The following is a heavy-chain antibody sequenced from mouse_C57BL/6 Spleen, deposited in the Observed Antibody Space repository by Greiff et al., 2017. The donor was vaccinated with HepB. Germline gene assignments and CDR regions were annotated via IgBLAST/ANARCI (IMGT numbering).Heavy chain of an antibody. CDR3: ARDKYYGSSYLYWYFDV. D-gene: IGHD1-1*01. V-gene: IGHV5-4*01. CDR1: GFTFSSYA. J-gene: IGHJ1*03. CDR2: ISDGGSYT. Sequence: EVKLVESGGGLVKPGGSLKLSCAASGFTFSSYAMSLVRQTPEKRLEWVATISDGGSYTYYPDNVKGRFTISRDNAKNNLYLQMSHLKSEDTAMYYCARDKYYGSSYLYWYFDVWGTGTTVTVSS.